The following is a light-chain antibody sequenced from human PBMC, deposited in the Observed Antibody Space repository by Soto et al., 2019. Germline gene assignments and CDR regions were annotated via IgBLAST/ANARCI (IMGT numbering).Light chain of an antibody. CDR3: QQYNNYSWT. CDR1: QSISSW. CDR2: KAS. J-gene: IGKJ1*01. V-gene: IGKV1-5*03. Sequence: DIQMTQSPSTLSASVGDRVTITCRASQSISSWLAWYQQKPGNAPKLLIYKASSLESGVPSRFSGSGSGTEFTLTISSLQPDDFAVYYCQQYNNYSWTFGQGTKVEMK.